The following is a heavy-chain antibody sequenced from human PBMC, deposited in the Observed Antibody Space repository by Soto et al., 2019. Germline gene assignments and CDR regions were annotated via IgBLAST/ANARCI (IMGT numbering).Heavy chain of an antibody. CDR3: ARDFAYFDS. D-gene: IGHD3-3*01. CDR1: GGSFMSGSYS. CDR2: VYHTGRT. V-gene: IGHV4-61*01. J-gene: IGHJ4*02. Sequence: SETLSLTCTVSGGSFMSGSYSWSWIRQPPGKGLEWIGYVYHTGRTSYNPPLKSRVSISMDTSKNQFSLNLDSVTAADTAVYFCARDFAYFDSWGQGTLVTVSS.